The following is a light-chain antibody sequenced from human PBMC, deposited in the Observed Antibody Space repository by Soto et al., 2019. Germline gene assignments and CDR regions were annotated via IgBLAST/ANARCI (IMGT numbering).Light chain of an antibody. CDR3: QVRDNRGYWSV. CDR2: DDS. Sequence: SYELTQPPSVSVAPGQTARITCGGNNIGTKSVHWYQQKPGQAPMLVVHDDSDRPSGIPERFSGSKSGDTATLTISRVEAGDYADYYCQVRDNRGYWSVFGGGTQLTVX. J-gene: IGLJ3*02. V-gene: IGLV3-21*02. CDR1: NIGTKS.